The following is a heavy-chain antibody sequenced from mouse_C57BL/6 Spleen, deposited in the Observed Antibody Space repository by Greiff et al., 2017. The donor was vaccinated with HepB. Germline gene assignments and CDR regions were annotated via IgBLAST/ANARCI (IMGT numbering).Heavy chain of an antibody. V-gene: IGHV1-15*01. CDR2: IDPETGGT. J-gene: IGHJ3*01. D-gene: IGHD2-3*01. CDR3: TRGDGPAWFAY. CDR1: GYTFTDYE. Sequence: VQLQQSGAELVRPGASVTLSCKASGYTFTDYEMHWVKQTPVHGLEWIGAIDPETGGTAYNQKFKGKAILTADKSSSTAYMELRSLTSEDSVVYYCTRGDGPAWFAYWGQGTLVTVSA.